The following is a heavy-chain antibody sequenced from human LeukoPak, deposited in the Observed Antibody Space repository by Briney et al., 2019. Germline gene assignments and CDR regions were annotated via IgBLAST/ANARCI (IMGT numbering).Heavy chain of an antibody. J-gene: IGHJ4*02. CDR3: ARGPYYYDSSGYLNFDY. CDR1: GGSISSYY. CDR2: IYTSGTT. Sequence: KPSETLSLTCTVSGGSISSYYWNWLRQPAGKGLEWIGHIYTSGTTNYNPSLKSRVTISVDTSKNQFSLKLSSVTAADTAVYYCARGPYYYDSSGYLNFDYWGQGTLITVSS. V-gene: IGHV4-4*07. D-gene: IGHD3-22*01.